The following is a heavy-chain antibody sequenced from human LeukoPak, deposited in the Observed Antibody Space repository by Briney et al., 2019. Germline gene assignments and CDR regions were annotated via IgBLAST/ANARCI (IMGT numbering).Heavy chain of an antibody. CDR3: TSSGWYRGWFDP. D-gene: IGHD6-19*01. J-gene: IGHJ5*02. V-gene: IGHV4-61*09. CDR1: GGSINSGTFY. CDR2: IYTRGST. Sequence: PSETLSLTCTVSGGSINSGTFYWSWIRQPAGKGLEWIGHIYTRGSTNYNPSLKSRVTISMDTFKNQLSLKLNSVTAADTAVYYCTSSGWYRGWFDPWGQGTLVSVSS.